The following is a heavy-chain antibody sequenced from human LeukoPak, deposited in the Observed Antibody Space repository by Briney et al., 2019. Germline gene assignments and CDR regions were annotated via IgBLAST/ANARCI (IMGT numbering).Heavy chain of an antibody. J-gene: IGHJ4*02. CDR2: IYYSGST. V-gene: IGHV4-39*01. Sequence: PSETLSLTCTVSGGSISSSSYYWGWIRQPPGKGLEWIGSIYYSGSTYYNPSLKSRVTISVDTSKNQFSLKLSSVTAADTAVYYCARQTVAGSCLDYWGQGTLVTVSS. D-gene: IGHD6-19*01. CDR1: GGSISSSSYY. CDR3: ARQTVAGSCLDY.